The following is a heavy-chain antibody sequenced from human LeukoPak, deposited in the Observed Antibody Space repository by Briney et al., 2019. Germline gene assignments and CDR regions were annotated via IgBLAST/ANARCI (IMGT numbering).Heavy chain of an antibody. CDR2: IYTGDAT. CDR3: VRVEMATKIFEF. J-gene: IGHJ4*02. V-gene: IGHV3-53*05. Sequence: GGSRRLSCAASGFTVSTDYMSWVRQAPGKGLEWVSIIYTGDATHYTDSVKGRFTISRDASKNTLFLQLNSLRSEDTAVYYCVRVEMATKIFEFWGQGTLVTVSS. CDR1: GFTVSTDY. D-gene: IGHD5-24*01.